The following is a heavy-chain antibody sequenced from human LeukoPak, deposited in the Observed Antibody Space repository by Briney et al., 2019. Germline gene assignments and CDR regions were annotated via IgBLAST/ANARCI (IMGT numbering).Heavy chain of an antibody. J-gene: IGHJ5*02. Sequence: PSETLSLTCAVYGGSFSGYYWSWIRQPPGKGLEWIGEINHSGSTNYNPSLKSQVTISVDTSKNQFSLKLSSVTAADTAVYYCARSQFYGSGSYQGRWFDPWGQGTLVTVSS. CDR1: GGSFSGYY. CDR3: ARSQFYGSGSYQGRWFDP. V-gene: IGHV4-34*01. CDR2: INHSGST. D-gene: IGHD3-10*01.